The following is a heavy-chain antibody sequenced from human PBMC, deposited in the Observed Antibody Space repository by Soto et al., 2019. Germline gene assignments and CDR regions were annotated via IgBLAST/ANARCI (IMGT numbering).Heavy chain of an antibody. CDR3: ARDSSTAALDY. J-gene: IGHJ4*02. Sequence: GGSLRLSWAASGFTFSSYDMHWVRQATGKGLEWVSAIGTAGDTYYPGSVKGRFTISRENAKNSLYLQMNSLRAEDTAVYYCARDSSTAALDYWGQGTLVTVSS. V-gene: IGHV3-13*01. D-gene: IGHD2-2*01. CDR2: IGTAGDT. CDR1: GFTFSSYD.